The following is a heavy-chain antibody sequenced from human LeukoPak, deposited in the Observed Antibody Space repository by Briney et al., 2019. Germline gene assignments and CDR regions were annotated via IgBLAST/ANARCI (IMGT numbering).Heavy chain of an antibody. Sequence: GQSLKISCKGSGYSFTSYWIGWMRQIPGKGLEWMGIIYPGDSDTRYSPSFQGQVTISADKSISTAYLQWSSLKASDTAMYYCARPVEMATSPFDYWGQGTLVTVSS. CDR2: IYPGDSDT. J-gene: IGHJ4*02. CDR1: GYSFTSYW. D-gene: IGHD5-24*01. CDR3: ARPVEMATSPFDY. V-gene: IGHV5-51*01.